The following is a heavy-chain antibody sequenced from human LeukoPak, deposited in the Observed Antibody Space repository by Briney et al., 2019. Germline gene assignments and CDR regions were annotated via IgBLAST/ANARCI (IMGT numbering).Heavy chain of an antibody. CDR2: IYYSGST. Sequence: SETLSLTCTVSGGSISSHYWSWIRQPPGKGLEWIGYIYYSGSTNYNPSLKSRVTISVDTSKNQFSLKLSSVTAADTAVYYCARVGDSSSSVYYYYYYMDVWGEGTTVTVSS. V-gene: IGHV4-59*11. J-gene: IGHJ6*03. CDR1: GGSISSHY. D-gene: IGHD6-6*01. CDR3: ARVGDSSSSVYYYYYYMDV.